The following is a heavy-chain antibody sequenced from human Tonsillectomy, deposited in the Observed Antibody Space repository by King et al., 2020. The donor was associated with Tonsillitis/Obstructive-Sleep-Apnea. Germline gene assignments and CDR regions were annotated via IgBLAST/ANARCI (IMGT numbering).Heavy chain of an antibody. V-gene: IGHV4-34*01. CDR3: ARLDLISPYGMDV. CDR2: INHSGST. Sequence: AQLQQWGAGLLKPSETLSLTCAVYGGSFSGYYWSWIRQPPGKGLEWIGEINHSGSTNYNPSLKSRVTISVDTSKNQFSLKLSSVTAADTAVYYCARLDLISPYGMDVWGQGTTVTVSS. D-gene: IGHD3/OR15-3a*01. CDR1: GGSFSGYY. J-gene: IGHJ6*02.